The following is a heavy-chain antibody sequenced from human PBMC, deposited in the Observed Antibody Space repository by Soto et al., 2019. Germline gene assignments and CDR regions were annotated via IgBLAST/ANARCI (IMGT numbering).Heavy chain of an antibody. J-gene: IGHJ5*02. CDR3: AGDLQTSITMVRGVVAGYNWFDP. CDR1: GGTFSSYA. D-gene: IGHD3-10*01. Sequence: QVQLVQSGAEVKKPGSSVKVSCKASGGTFSSYAISWVRQAPGQGLEWMGGIIPIFGTANYAQKFQGRVTITADESTSTAYMELSSLRSEDTAVYYCAGDLQTSITMVRGVVAGYNWFDPWGQGTLVTVSS. V-gene: IGHV1-69*01. CDR2: IIPIFGTA.